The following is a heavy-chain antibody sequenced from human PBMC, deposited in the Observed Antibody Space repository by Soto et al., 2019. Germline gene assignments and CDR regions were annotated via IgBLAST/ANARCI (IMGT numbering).Heavy chain of an antibody. CDR2: IYYSGSS. Sequence: QVQLQQSGPGLVKPSQTLSLTCTVSGGSISSGDYYWSWIRQPPGKGLEWFGYIYYSGSSYYNPSLKSRVTLSVDTSKNQFSLKLSSVTAADTAVYYCAREGSFREQHPFDYWGQGTLVTVSS. J-gene: IGHJ4*02. D-gene: IGHD6-13*01. V-gene: IGHV4-30-4*01. CDR3: AREGSFREQHPFDY. CDR1: GGSISSGDYY.